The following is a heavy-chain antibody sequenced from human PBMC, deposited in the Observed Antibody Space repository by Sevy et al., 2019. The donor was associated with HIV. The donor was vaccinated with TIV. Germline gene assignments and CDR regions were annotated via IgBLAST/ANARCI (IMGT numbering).Heavy chain of an antibody. J-gene: IGHJ4*02. Sequence: ASVKVSCKASGYSFTDYYIHWVRQAPGQGLEWVGWNNPNSGGTYYAQKFQGRVSMTIDTSIGTAYMEMSRLASDDTAVYYCASEKIVAAPGSAFDYWGQGTLVTVSS. V-gene: IGHV1-2*02. D-gene: IGHD6-13*01. CDR3: ASEKIVAAPGSAFDY. CDR1: GYSFTDYY. CDR2: NNPNSGGT.